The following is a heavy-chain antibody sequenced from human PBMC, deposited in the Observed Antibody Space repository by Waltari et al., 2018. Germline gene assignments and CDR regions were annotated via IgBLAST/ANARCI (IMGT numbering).Heavy chain of an antibody. V-gene: IGHV3-7*04. CDR2: IKQDGSDT. Sequence: EVQLVESGGGLVQPGGSLRLSCVASGFTFNTFWMSWVRQAPGKGLEWVTDIKQDGSDTYYADSVKGRFTVSRDNANNSLYLQMNSLRVEDTAVYYCARDWEGDRPNFDYWGQGTLVTISS. D-gene: IGHD1-26*01. CDR3: ARDWEGDRPNFDY. CDR1: GFTFNTFW. J-gene: IGHJ4*02.